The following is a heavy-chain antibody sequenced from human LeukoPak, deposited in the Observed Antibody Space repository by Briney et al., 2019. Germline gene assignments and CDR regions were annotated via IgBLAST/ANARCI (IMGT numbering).Heavy chain of an antibody. CDR3: ARDPNYYDSSGYHPIIDY. D-gene: IGHD3-22*01. J-gene: IGHJ4*02. CDR1: GGSFSGYY. CDR2: IYHSGST. V-gene: IGHV4-34*01. Sequence: TASETLSLTCAVYGGSFSGYYWSWIRQPPGKGLEWIGEIYHSGSTNYNPSLKSRVTISVDKSKNQFSLKLSSVTAADTAVYYCARDPNYYDSSGYHPIIDYWGQGTLVTVSS.